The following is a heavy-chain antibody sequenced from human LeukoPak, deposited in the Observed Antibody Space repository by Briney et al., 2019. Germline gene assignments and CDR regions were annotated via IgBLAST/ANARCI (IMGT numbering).Heavy chain of an antibody. CDR3: VKDTYTSSWYYFDY. J-gene: IGHJ4*02. Sequence: GGSLRLSCAASGFTFSTFAMIWVRQPPGKGLEWVSGISWNSGNIGYADSVKGRFTISRDNAKNSLYLQMNSLRAEDTALYYCVKDTYTSSWYYFDYWGQGALVTVSS. CDR2: ISWNSGNI. D-gene: IGHD6-13*01. V-gene: IGHV3-9*01. CDR1: GFTFSTFA.